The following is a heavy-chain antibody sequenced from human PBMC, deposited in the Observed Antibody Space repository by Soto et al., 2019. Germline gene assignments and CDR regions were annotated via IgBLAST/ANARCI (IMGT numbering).Heavy chain of an antibody. J-gene: IGHJ4*02. D-gene: IGHD3-10*01. V-gene: IGHV1-46*03. CDR3: SRVDPGETSPFDH. CDR1: GYIFTSYY. Sequence: ASVKVSCKASGYIFTSYYLHWVRQAPGQGLEWMGWINPFDGSRMFAQSFQGRVTFTRDTSTSTVYMELSGLRSDDTAVYYCSRVDPGETSPFDHWGQGALVTVSS. CDR2: INPFDGSR.